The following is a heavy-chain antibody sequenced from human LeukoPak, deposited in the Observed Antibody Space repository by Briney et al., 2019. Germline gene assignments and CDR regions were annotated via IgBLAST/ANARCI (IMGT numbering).Heavy chain of an antibody. CDR3: ARAYGGLIDY. CDR1: GFTFKNSA. CDR2: ISGSRDNS. J-gene: IGHJ4*02. D-gene: IGHD3-16*01. V-gene: IGHV3-23*01. Sequence: GGSLRLSCAASGFTFKNSAMSWVRQAPGRGLEWVSTISGSRDNSYYADSVKGRFTISKDNSKNTLYLQMNSLSGDDTSMYFCARAYGGLIDYWGQGTLVTVSS.